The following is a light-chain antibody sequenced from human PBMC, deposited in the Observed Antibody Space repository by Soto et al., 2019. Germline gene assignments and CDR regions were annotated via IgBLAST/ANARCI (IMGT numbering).Light chain of an antibody. CDR1: QTVNIK. V-gene: IGKV3D-15*01. CDR3: QQYENWWT. CDR2: DAS. Sequence: EIVMTQSPATLSVSPGGRATLSCRASQTVNIKVAWYQQKPGQAPRLLIFDASTRAADVPDRFSGSGSGTDFTLTIISLLSEDVGLYYCQQYENWWTFGQGTKVEV. J-gene: IGKJ1*01.